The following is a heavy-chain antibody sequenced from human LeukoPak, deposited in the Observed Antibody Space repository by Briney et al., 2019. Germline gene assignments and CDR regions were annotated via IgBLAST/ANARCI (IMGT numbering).Heavy chain of an antibody. CDR1: GFTFSAYA. J-gene: IGHJ4*02. Sequence: PGGSLRLSCEASGFTFSAYAMSWVRQAPGKGLEWVSTISGSGGSTYYADSVKGRFTISRDNSRNTLYLQMNSLRADDTAVYYCAKVPVWQQLVDYWGQGTLVTVSS. V-gene: IGHV3-23*01. D-gene: IGHD6-13*01. CDR3: AKVPVWQQLVDY. CDR2: ISGSGGST.